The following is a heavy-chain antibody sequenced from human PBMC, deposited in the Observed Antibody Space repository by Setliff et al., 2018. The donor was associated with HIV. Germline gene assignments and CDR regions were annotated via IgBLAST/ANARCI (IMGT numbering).Heavy chain of an antibody. V-gene: IGHV1-2*02. Sequence: ASVKVSCKASGYTFTAYYIHWVRQAPGQGLEWMGWINPKSGGTNYEQKFQGRVTLTRDTSISTAYMEVSNLRSDDTAVYYCATDDYNGDSFDNWGQGTLVTVSS. J-gene: IGHJ4*02. CDR1: GYTFTAYY. CDR3: ATDDYNGDSFDN. D-gene: IGHD4-4*01. CDR2: INPKSGGT.